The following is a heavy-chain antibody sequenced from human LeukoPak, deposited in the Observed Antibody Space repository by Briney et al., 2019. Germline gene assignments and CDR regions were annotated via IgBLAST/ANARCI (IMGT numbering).Heavy chain of an antibody. D-gene: IGHD5-18*01. CDR3: TKDQRGYSYGTYYYYGMDV. V-gene: IGHV3-23*01. CDR2: ISGSGGST. J-gene: IGHJ6*02. CDR1: GFTFSSYA. Sequence: GGSLRLSCAASGFTFSSYAMSWVRQAPGKGLEWVSAISGSGGSTYYADSVKGRFTISRDNSKNTLYLQMNSLRAEDTAVYYCTKDQRGYSYGTYYYYGMDVWGQGTTVTVSS.